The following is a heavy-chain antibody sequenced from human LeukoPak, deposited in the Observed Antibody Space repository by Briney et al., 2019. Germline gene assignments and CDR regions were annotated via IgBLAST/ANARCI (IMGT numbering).Heavy chain of an antibody. V-gene: IGHV3-49*03. CDR1: GFTFDNYA. Sequence: GRSLRLSCTASGFTFDNYAMSWFRQAPGKGLEWVGFIRSKIYGGTTEYAAFVKGRFTISRDDSKSMAHLQMTSLKSEDTAVYYCVRYSGDADYWGQGTLVTVSS. J-gene: IGHJ4*02. CDR2: IRSKIYGGTT. CDR3: VRYSGDADY. D-gene: IGHD5-12*01.